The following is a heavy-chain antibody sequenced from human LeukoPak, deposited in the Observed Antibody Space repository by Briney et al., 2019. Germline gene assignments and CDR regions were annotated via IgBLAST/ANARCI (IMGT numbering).Heavy chain of an antibody. V-gene: IGHV4-31*03. J-gene: IGHJ4*02. CDR2: IHYSGST. CDR3: ARDPVRWLQLGFDY. Sequence: SQTLSLTCTVSGGSISSGGYYWSWIRQHPGKGLEWIAYIHYSGSTYYNPSLKSRVTLSVDTSKNQFSLKLSSVTAADTAVYYCARDPVRWLQLGFDYWGQGTLVTVSS. CDR1: GGSISSGGYY. D-gene: IGHD5-24*01.